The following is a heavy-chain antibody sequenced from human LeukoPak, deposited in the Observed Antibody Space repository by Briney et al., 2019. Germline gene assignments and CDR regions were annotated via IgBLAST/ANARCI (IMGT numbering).Heavy chain of an antibody. CDR2: IKQDGSQK. CDR3: STGQRGFGYPHFDL. V-gene: IGHV3-7*01. D-gene: IGHD3-22*01. Sequence: GGSLRLSCVVSGFTFSTYCMNWVRQAPGKGPEWVANIKQDGSQKYYPDSVRGRFTITRDNAKNSLFLHMNSLRVEDTAVYYCSTGQRGFGYPHFDLWGQGVLVTVSS. CDR1: GFTFSTYC. J-gene: IGHJ4*02.